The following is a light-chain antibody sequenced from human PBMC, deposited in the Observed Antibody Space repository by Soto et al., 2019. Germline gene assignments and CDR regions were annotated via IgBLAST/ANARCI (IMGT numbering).Light chain of an antibody. J-gene: IGKJ1*01. CDR2: GAS. CDR3: LQYGSAPRT. V-gene: IGKV3-20*01. CDR1: QRVSSNY. Sequence: ENVLTQSPGTLCLSPGERATLSCRANQRVSSNYLAWYQQMPGQAPRLLIHGASTRVSGVPARFIGSGFGTDFTLTINRLEPEDFAVYICLQYGSAPRTFGQGTKVEVK.